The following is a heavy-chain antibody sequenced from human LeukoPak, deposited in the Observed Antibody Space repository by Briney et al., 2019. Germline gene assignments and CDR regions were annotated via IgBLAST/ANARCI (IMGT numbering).Heavy chain of an antibody. CDR2: IYYSGST. J-gene: IGHJ5*02. D-gene: IGHD3-9*01. CDR3: ARFDREGFDP. Sequence: SETMSLTCTVSGGSISSGDYYWSWVRQPPGKGLEWIGYIYYSGSTYYNPSLKSRVTISVDTSKTQFSLKLSSVTAADTAVYYWARFDREGFDPWGQGTLVTVSS. CDR1: GGSISSGDYY. V-gene: IGHV4-30-4*02.